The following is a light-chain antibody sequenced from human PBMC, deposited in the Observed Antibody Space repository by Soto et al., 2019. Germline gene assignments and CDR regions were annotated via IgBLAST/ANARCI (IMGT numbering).Light chain of an antibody. J-gene: IGKJ3*01. CDR2: GAS. Sequence: EIVMTQSPATLSVSPGERATLSCRASENVNSDLAWYQHKAGQAPRLLIYGASTRATGVPARFSGSGSGTEFTLTISSLKSEDFALYYCQQYNSWLTFGPGTKVDIK. CDR3: QQYNSWLT. V-gene: IGKV3-15*01. CDR1: ENVNSD.